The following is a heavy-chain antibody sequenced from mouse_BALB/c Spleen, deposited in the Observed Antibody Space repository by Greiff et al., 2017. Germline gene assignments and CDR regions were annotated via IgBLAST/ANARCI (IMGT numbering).Heavy chain of an antibody. CDR1: GFTFSSYG. J-gene: IGHJ3*01. CDR3: ARQGRLSPFAY. D-gene: IGHD2-4*01. V-gene: IGHV5-6*01. Sequence: EVMLVESGGDLVKPGGSLKLSCAASGFTFSSYGMSWVRQTPDKRLEWVATISSGGSYTYYPDSVKGRFTISRDNAKNTLYLQMSSLKSEDTAMYYCARQGRLSPFAYWGQGTLVTVSA. CDR2: ISSGGSYT.